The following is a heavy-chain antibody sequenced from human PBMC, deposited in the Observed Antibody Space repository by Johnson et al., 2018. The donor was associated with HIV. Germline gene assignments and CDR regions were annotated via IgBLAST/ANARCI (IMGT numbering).Heavy chain of an antibody. CDR2: INQDGSEK. D-gene: IGHD6-19*01. V-gene: IGHV3-7*02. Sequence: VQLVESGGGLVQRGGSLRLSCAASGFTVSSNYMTWVRQAPGKGMEWVANINQDGSEKYFVDSVKGRFTISRDNSKSTLYLQMNSLRAEDTAVYYCAKVAVATAAGGVALDIWGPGTMVIVSS. J-gene: IGHJ3*02. CDR3: AKVAVATAAGGVALDI. CDR1: GFTVSSNY.